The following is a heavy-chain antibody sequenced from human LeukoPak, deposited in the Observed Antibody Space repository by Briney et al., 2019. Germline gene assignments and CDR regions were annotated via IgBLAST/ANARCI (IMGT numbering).Heavy chain of an antibody. CDR3: ARGTHRQTAMAPDNWFDP. Sequence: GGSLRLSCAASGFTFSSYWMHWVRQAPGKGLVWVSRINSDGSSTSYADSVKGRFTISRDNAKNTLYLQMNSLRAEDTAVYYCARGTHRQTAMAPDNWFDPWGQGTLVTVSS. CDR2: INSDGSST. CDR1: GFTFSSYW. V-gene: IGHV3-74*01. J-gene: IGHJ5*02. D-gene: IGHD5-18*01.